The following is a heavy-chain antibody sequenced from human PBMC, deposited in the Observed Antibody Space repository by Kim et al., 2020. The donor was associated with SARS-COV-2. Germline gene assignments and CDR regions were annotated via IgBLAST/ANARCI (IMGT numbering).Heavy chain of an antibody. V-gene: IGHV3-43*01. CDR1: GFTFDDYT. CDR2: ISWDGGST. CDR3: AKDRVPAAIYYGMDV. Sequence: GGSLRLSCAASGFTFDDYTMHWVRQAPGKGLEWVSLISWDGGSTYYADSVKGRFTISRDNSKNSLYLQMNSLRTEDTALYYCAKDRVPAAIYYGMDVWGQGTTVTVSS. D-gene: IGHD2-2*01. J-gene: IGHJ6*02.